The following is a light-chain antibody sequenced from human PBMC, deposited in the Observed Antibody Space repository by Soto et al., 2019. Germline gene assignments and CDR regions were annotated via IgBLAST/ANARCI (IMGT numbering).Light chain of an antibody. CDR2: GAS. CDR1: QSISSSY. J-gene: IGKJ3*01. V-gene: IGKV3-20*01. Sequence: EIVLTQSPGTLSLSPGERATLSCRASQSISSSYLAWYQQKPGQAPRLLVYGASSRATGIPDRFSGSGSGTDFTLTISRLESEDFAGYYCQQYGSSRFTFGPGTKVDIK. CDR3: QQYGSSRFT.